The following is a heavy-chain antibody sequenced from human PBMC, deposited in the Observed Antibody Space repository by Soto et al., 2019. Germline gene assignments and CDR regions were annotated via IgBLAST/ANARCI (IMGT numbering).Heavy chain of an antibody. Sequence: SQTLSLTCAISGDSVSSNSAAWNWIRQSPSRGLEWLGRTYYRSKWYNDYAVSVKSRITINPDTSKNQLSLQLNSVTPEDTAVYYCARWGVDCSGGSCYSRYYYYMDVWGNGTTVTVSS. D-gene: IGHD2-15*01. V-gene: IGHV6-1*01. CDR3: ARWGVDCSGGSCYSRYYYYMDV. CDR1: GDSVSSNSAA. J-gene: IGHJ6*03. CDR2: TYYRSKWYN.